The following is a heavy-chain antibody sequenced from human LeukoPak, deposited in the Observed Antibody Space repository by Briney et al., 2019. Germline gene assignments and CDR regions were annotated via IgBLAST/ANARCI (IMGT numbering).Heavy chain of an antibody. D-gene: IGHD6-6*01. Sequence: ASVKVSCKASGYTFTSYAMHWVRQAPGQRLEWMGWISAGNGNTKYSQKFQGRVTITRDTSTSTVYMELSSLRSEDTAVYYCARGPQQLDGVYFDYWGQGTLVTVSS. CDR2: ISAGNGNT. CDR3: ARGPQQLDGVYFDY. V-gene: IGHV1-3*01. J-gene: IGHJ4*02. CDR1: GYTFTSYA.